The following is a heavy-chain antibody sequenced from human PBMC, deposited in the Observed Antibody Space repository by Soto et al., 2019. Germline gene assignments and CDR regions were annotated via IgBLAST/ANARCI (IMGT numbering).Heavy chain of an antibody. Sequence: ASVKVSCKASGYTFTGYYMHWVRQAPGQGLEWMGWINPNSGGTNYAQKFQGWVTMTRDTSISTAYMELSRLRSDDTAVYYCARDGAASSSSGDLSAYYYYYMDVWGKGTTVTVSS. CDR3: ARDGAASSSSGDLSAYYYYYMDV. J-gene: IGHJ6*03. CDR2: INPNSGGT. V-gene: IGHV1-2*04. D-gene: IGHD6-6*01. CDR1: GYTFTGYY.